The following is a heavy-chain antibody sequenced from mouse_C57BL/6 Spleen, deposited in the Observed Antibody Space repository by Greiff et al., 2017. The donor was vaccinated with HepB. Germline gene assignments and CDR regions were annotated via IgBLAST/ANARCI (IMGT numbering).Heavy chain of an antibody. D-gene: IGHD2-4*01. Sequence: VQLQQPGAELVKPGASVKLSCKASGYTFTSYWMHWVKQRPGQGLEWIGMIHPNSGSTNYNEKFKSKATLTVDKSSSTAYMQLSSLTSEDSAVYYCARDYDYGWYFDVWGTGTTVTVSS. CDR2: IHPNSGST. CDR1: GYTFTSYW. CDR3: ARDYDYGWYFDV. J-gene: IGHJ1*03. V-gene: IGHV1-64*01.